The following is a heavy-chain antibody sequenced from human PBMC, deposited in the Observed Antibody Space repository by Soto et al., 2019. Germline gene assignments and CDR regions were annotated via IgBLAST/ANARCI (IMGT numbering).Heavy chain of an antibody. V-gene: IGHV3-48*02. CDR2: ISSSSDTI. D-gene: IGHD3-22*01. Sequence: EVQLVESGGGLVQPGGYLRLVCAASGLMFSSYSMDWVRQAPGMGLEWVSYISSSSDTIYYADSVKGRFAISRDNVKNSLYLQMKCLRDEDTAVYYCERDAALVFITLLNNYFHFRVQGTLVTVSS. J-gene: IGHJ4*02. CDR3: ERDAALVFITLLNNYFHF. CDR1: GLMFSSYS.